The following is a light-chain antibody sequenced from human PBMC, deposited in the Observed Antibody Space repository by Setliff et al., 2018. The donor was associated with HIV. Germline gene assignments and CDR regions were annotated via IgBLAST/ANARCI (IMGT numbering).Light chain of an antibody. CDR3: SSFTSSTPSV. CDR1: SSDVGRHNY. V-gene: IGLV2-14*01. Sequence: SALAQPASVSGSPGQSITISCTGTSSDVGRHNYVSWYQQHPGKAPKLLIYEVSNRPSGVSNRFSGSKSGNTASLTISGLQADDEADYYCSSFTSSTPSVFGTGTKVTVL. J-gene: IGLJ1*01. CDR2: EVS.